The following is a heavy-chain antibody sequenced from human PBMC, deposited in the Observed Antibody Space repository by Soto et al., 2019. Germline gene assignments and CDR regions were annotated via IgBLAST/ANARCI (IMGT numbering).Heavy chain of an antibody. D-gene: IGHD6-13*01. CDR1: GFTFSSYS. CDR2: ISSSSSYI. CDR3: ARTIAAAGFYYFDY. J-gene: IGHJ4*02. V-gene: IGHV3-21*01. Sequence: ESGGGLVKPGGSLRLSCAASGFTFSSYSMNWVRQAPGKGLEWVSSISSSSSYIYYADSVKGRFTISRDNAKNSLYLQMNSLRAEDTAVYYCARTIAAAGFYYFDYWGQGTLVTVSS.